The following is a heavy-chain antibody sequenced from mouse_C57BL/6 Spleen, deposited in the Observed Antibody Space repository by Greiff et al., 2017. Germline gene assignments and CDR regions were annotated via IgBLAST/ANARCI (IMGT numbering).Heavy chain of an antibody. CDR2: IDPSDSYT. J-gene: IGHJ1*03. D-gene: IGHD1-1*01. V-gene: IGHV1-69*01. Sequence: QVQLQQPGAELVMPGASVKLSCKASGYTFTSYWMHWVKQRPGQGLEWIGEIDPSDSYTNYNQKFKGKSTLTVDTSSSTAYMQLSSLTSEDSAVYYCARKDYGSSYGYFDVWGTGTTVTVSS. CDR1: GYTFTSYW. CDR3: ARKDYGSSYGYFDV.